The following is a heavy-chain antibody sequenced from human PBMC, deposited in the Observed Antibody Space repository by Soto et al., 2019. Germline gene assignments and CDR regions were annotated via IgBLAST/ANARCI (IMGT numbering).Heavy chain of an antibody. CDR2: IYYSGST. D-gene: IGHD6-19*01. J-gene: IGHJ5*02. CDR3: ARAVAARVHWFDP. Sequence: QLQLQESGPGLVKPSETLSLTCTVSGGSISSSSYYWGWIRQPPGKGLEWIGSIYYSGSTYYNPSLSGRVPISVDTSKNPFSLKLSSVTAADAAVYYCARAVAARVHWFDPWGQGTLVTVSS. CDR1: GGSISSSSYY. V-gene: IGHV4-39*01.